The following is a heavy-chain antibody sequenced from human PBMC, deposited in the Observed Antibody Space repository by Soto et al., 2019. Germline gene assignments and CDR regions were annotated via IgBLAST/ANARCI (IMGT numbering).Heavy chain of an antibody. CDR3: ARWGRDMDV. CDR1: GFNFSSYG. CDR2: IWYHGRSQ. J-gene: IGHJ6*02. V-gene: IGHV3-33*01. D-gene: IGHD3-10*01. Sequence: QVQLVESGGGVVQPGRSLRLSCAATGFNFSSYGMHWVRQAPGKGLEWVAVIWYHGRSQFYADSVQGRFTISRDNYNNTLYLHMNSLRAEATAVYYCARWGRDMDVWGQGTTVTVSS.